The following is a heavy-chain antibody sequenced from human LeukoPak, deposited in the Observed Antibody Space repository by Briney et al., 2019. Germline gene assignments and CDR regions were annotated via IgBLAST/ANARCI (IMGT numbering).Heavy chain of an antibody. CDR3: ARDGPWDSRSGFGELMSYFDL. V-gene: IGHV1-46*01. D-gene: IGHD3-10*01. J-gene: IGHJ2*01. CDR1: GYTFTSYY. Sequence: GSVKVSCKASGYTFTSYYMHWVRQAPGQGLEWMGLINPSGGSTSYAQKFQGRVTMTRDTSTSTVYMELNSLRSEDTAVYYCARDGPWDSRSGFGELMSYFDLWDGGTLVAVSS. CDR2: INPSGGST.